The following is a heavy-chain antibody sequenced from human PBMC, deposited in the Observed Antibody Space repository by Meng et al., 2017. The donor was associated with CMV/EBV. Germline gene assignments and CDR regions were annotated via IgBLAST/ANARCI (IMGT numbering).Heavy chain of an antibody. CDR1: GFLFSDHY. CDR3: ARVRGCSSTRCYVELDY. V-gene: IGHV3-72*01. Sequence: SCAASGFLFSDHYMDWVRPAPGKGLEWVGRTRNKANSYTTEYAASVKGRFTISRDDSKNSLYLQMNSLRGEDTAVYHCARVRGCSSTRCYVELDYWGQGTLVTVSS. D-gene: IGHD2-2*01. CDR2: TRNKANSYTT. J-gene: IGHJ4*02.